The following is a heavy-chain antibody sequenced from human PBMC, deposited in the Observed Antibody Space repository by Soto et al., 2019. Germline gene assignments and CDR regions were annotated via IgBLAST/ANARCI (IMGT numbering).Heavy chain of an antibody. CDR3: ARAPRDCSSTSCYPGYYYYYMDV. V-gene: IGHV4-31*03. Sequence: SETLSLTCTVSGGSISSGGYYWSWIRQHPGKGPEWIGYIYYSGSTYYNPSLKSRVTISVDTSKNQFSLKLSSVTAADTAVYYCARAPRDCSSTSCYPGYYYYYMDVWGKGTTVTVSS. CDR1: GGSISSGGYY. D-gene: IGHD2-2*01. CDR2: IYYSGST. J-gene: IGHJ6*03.